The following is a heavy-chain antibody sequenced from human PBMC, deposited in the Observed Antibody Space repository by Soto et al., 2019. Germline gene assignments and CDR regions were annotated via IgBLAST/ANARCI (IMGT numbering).Heavy chain of an antibody. V-gene: IGHV3-23*01. CDR3: AKDQSFYTRDGYNYYDY. J-gene: IGHJ4*02. Sequence: PGGSLRLSCAASGFTFSSYAMSWVRQAPGKGLEWVSAISGSGGSTYYADSVKGRFTISRDNSKNTLYLQMNSLRAEDTAVYYCAKDQSFYTRDGYNYYDYWGQGTLVTVSS. CDR1: GFTFSSYA. CDR2: ISGSGGST. D-gene: IGHD5-12*01.